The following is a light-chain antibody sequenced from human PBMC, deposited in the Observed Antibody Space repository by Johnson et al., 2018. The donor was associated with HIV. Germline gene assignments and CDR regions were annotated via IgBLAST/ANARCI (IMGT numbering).Light chain of an antibody. CDR3: GTWDGSLSGYV. Sequence: QLVLTQPPSVSAAPGQKVDISCSGSSSNIGNNYVSWYQQLPGTAPKLLIYENNKRPSGIPYRFSGSKSGTSATLGITGLQTGDEADYYCGTWDGSLSGYVFGTGTKVTCL. J-gene: IGLJ1*01. CDR1: SSNIGNNY. CDR2: ENN. V-gene: IGLV1-51*02.